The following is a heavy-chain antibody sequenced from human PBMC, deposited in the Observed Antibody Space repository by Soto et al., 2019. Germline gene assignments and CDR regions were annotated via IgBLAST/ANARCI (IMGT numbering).Heavy chain of an antibody. CDR1: GYRFTSYV. J-gene: IGHJ4*02. V-gene: IGHV1-18*01. D-gene: IGHD1-7*01. Sequence: ASVKVSCKTSGYRFTSYVVTWVRQAPGEGLEWMGWISGYSGDTQYAQNLQGRVTMTTDTSTSTVYMEMRSLRSDDTAVYYCARDENYVIDYWGQGTPVTVSS. CDR3: ARDENYVIDY. CDR2: ISGYSGDT.